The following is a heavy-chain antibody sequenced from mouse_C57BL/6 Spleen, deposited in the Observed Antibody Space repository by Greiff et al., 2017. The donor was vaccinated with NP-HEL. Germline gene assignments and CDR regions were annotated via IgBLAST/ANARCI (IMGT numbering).Heavy chain of an antibody. V-gene: IGHV5-17*01. D-gene: IGHD1-1*01. CDR3: ARLGITTVVHYAMDY. J-gene: IGHJ4*01. CDR1: GFTFSDYG. Sequence: EVKLVESGGGLVKPGGSLKLSCAASGFTFSDYGMHWVRQAPEKGLAWVAYISSGSSTIYYADTVKGRFTISRDNAKNTLFLQMTSLRSEDTAMYYCARLGITTVVHYAMDYWGQGTSVTVSS. CDR2: ISSGSSTI.